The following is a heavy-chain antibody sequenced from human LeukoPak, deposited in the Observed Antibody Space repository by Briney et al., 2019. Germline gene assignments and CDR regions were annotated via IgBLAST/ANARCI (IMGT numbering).Heavy chain of an antibody. J-gene: IGHJ6*03. CDR2: IIPIFGTA. CDR1: GGTFSSYA. CDR3: ASKGEPPQGGPYYYYYYMDV. Sequence: SVKVSCKASGGTFSSYAISWVRQAPGQGLEWMGGIIPIFGTANYAQKFQGRVTITTDESTSTAYMELSSLRSEDTAVYYCASKGEPPQGGPYYYYYYMDVWGKGPTVTVSS. V-gene: IGHV1-69*05.